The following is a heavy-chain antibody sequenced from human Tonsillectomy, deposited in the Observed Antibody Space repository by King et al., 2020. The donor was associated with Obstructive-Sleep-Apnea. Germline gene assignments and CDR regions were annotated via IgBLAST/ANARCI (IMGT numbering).Heavy chain of an antibody. Sequence: VQLVESGGGLVQPGGSLKLSCAASGFTFSGSAMHWVRQASGKGLEWVGRITSKANSYATAYAASLKGRFTISRDDSKNTAYLQMNSLKTEDTAVYYCTRLRWFGDDDYYYGMDVWGQGTTVTVSS. CDR3: TRLRWFGDDDYYYGMDV. CDR2: ITSKANSYAT. D-gene: IGHD3-10*01. CDR1: GFTFSGSA. J-gene: IGHJ6*02. V-gene: IGHV3-73*01.